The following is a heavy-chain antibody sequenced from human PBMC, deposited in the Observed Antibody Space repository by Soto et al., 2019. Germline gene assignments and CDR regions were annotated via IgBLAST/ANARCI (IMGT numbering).Heavy chain of an antibody. CDR1: GGSFSGYY. J-gene: IGHJ6*02. V-gene: IGHV4-34*01. Sequence: SETLSLTCAVYGGSFSGYYWSWIRQPPGKGLEWIGEINHSGSTNYNPSLKSRVTISVDTSKNQFSLKLSSVTAADTAVYYCARAGDDFWSGYYRRYYYYGMDVWGQGTTVTVSS. CDR3: ARAGDDFWSGYYRRYYYYGMDV. CDR2: INHSGST. D-gene: IGHD3-3*01.